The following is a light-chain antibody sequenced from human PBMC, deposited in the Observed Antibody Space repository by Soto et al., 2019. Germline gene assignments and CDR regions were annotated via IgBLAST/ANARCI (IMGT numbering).Light chain of an antibody. V-gene: IGKV1-12*01. CDR3: LQTNSFPHT. J-gene: IGKJ2*01. CDR1: QGVGVW. CDR2: AAS. Sequence: DIHMTQSPSSVSASVGDSVTITCRASQGVGVWLAWYQQKPGEAPNLLIYAASILQSGVPSRFSGSRSGTDFTLTISSLQPEDFATYYCLQTNSFPHTFGQGTKLESK.